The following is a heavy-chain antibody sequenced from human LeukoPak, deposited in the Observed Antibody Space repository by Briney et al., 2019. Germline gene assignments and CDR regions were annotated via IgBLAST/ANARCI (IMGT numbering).Heavy chain of an antibody. Sequence: GGSLRLSCAASGFTFSGSAMHWVRQASGKGLEWVGRIRSKANSYATAYAASVKGRFTISRDDSKNTAYLQMNSLKTEDTAVYYCTRHIRDYYDSSGYYDYFDYWGQGTLVTVSS. V-gene: IGHV3-73*01. CDR3: TRHIRDYYDSSGYYDYFDY. CDR1: GFTFSGSA. D-gene: IGHD3-22*01. J-gene: IGHJ4*02. CDR2: IRSKANSYAT.